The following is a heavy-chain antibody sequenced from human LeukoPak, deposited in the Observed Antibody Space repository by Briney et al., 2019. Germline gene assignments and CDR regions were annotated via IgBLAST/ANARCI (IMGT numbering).Heavy chain of an antibody. CDR2: IYYSGTT. J-gene: IGHJ4*02. Sequence: SETLSLTCTVSGGSISSYYWSWIRQPPGKGLEWIGYIYYSGTTNYNPSLRSRVTMSIDTSKKHFFLKLKSVTAADTAVYYCATGYGDFRVEGRYFYSWGQGTLVTVSS. V-gene: IGHV4-59*01. CDR1: GGSISSYY. D-gene: IGHD4-17*01. CDR3: ATGYGDFRVEGRYFYS.